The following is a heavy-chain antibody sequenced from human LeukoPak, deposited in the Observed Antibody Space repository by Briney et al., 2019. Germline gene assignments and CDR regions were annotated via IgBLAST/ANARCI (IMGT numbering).Heavy chain of an antibody. Sequence: PSETLSLTCTVSGDSISSYYWSWVRQPAGKGLEWIGRIHPSGSTNYNPSLKSRVTLSVDTSKNQFSLKLSSVTAADTAVYYCVRGSWLEAYDIWGQGTMVTVSS. CDR1: GDSISSYY. V-gene: IGHV4-4*07. CDR3: VRGSWLEAYDI. CDR2: IHPSGST. D-gene: IGHD6-19*01. J-gene: IGHJ3*02.